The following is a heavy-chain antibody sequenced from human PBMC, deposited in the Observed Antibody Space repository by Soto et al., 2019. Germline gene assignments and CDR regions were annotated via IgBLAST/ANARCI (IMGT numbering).Heavy chain of an antibody. CDR1: GASISSNNW. V-gene: IGHV4-4*02. J-gene: IGHJ3*02. CDR2: ISQSGRA. CDR3: ARIQDGDAFDM. Sequence: QVQLQESGPGLVKPSGTLSLTCTVSGASISSNNWWTWVRQSPGKGLEWIGKISQSGRANYNPSLRGRGRMSIDKSKILLSLKMNYVNAADTAVNYCARIQDGDAFDMWGQGTMVTVSS.